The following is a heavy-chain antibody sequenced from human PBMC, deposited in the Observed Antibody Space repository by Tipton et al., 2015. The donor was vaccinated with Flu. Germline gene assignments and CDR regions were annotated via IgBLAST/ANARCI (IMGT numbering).Heavy chain of an antibody. D-gene: IGHD1-1*01. CDR1: GGSISSYY. J-gene: IGHJ6*03. CDR3: AGSSGGRYYYYMDV. V-gene: IGHV4-59*08. Sequence: TLSLTCTVSGGSISSYYRSWIRQPPGKGLEWIGYIYYSGSTNYNPSLKSRVTISVDTSKNQFSLKLSSVAAADTAVYYCAGSSGGRYYYYMDVWGKGTTVTVSS. CDR2: IYYSGST.